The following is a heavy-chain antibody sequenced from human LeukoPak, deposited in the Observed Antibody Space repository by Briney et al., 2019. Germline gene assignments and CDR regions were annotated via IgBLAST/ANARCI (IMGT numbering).Heavy chain of an antibody. CDR2: ISDDSSFT. D-gene: IGHD3-10*01. CDR1: GLRFRSYA. V-gene: IGHV3-23*01. J-gene: IGHJ6*02. Sequence: GGSLRLSCVASGLRFRSYAMNWVRQAPGKGLECISTISDDSSFTYYADSVKGRSAISRDDSKNTLYLQMNNLKVEDTAVYYCAKVPYGSPYYYYYGMDVWGQGTTVTVSS. CDR3: AKVPYGSPYYYYYGMDV.